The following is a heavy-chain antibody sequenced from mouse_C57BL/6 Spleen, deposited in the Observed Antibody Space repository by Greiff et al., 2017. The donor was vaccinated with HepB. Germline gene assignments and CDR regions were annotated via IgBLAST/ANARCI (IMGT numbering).Heavy chain of an antibody. J-gene: IGHJ4*01. V-gene: IGHV1-63*01. CDR2: IYPGGGYT. Sequence: VQLQQPGAELVRPGTSVKLSCKASGYTFTNYWIGWAKQRPGHGLEWIGVIYPGGGYTNYNEKFKGKATLAADKSSSTAYMQISSLPSEDAAIYCGTRRGTVGNYAMDYWGQGTSVTVSS. CDR1: GYTFTNYW. D-gene: IGHD1-1*01. CDR3: TRRGTVGNYAMDY.